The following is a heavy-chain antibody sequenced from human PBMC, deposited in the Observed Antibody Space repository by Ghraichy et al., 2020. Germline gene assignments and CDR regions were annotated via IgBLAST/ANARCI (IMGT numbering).Heavy chain of an antibody. J-gene: IGHJ4*02. CDR1: GGSISNYY. CDR2: IYYSGST. Sequence: SQTLSLTCTVSGGSISNYYWSWIRQPPGKGLEWIGYIYYSGSTSYNPSLKSRVTISVDTSKNQFSLKLSSVTAADTAIYYCARDNKSGWVRGFYFHSWGQGTLVTVSS. CDR3: ARDNKSGWVRGFYFHS. D-gene: IGHD6-19*01. V-gene: IGHV4-59*01.